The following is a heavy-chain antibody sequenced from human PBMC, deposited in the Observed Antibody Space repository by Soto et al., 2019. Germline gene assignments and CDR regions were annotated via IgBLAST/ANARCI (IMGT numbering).Heavy chain of an antibody. CDR3: VKDKSSMATMTCDY. CDR2: ISWNSGSI. CDR1: GFTFDDYA. Sequence: HPGGSLRLSCVISGFTFDDYAMHWVRQAPGGGLNWVASISWNSGSIGHGESVKGRFTISRDNAKNTLYLQMNSLKPEDTALYYCVKDKSSMATMTCDYWGQGAVVTVSS. J-gene: IGHJ4*02. D-gene: IGHD5-12*01. V-gene: IGHV3-9*01.